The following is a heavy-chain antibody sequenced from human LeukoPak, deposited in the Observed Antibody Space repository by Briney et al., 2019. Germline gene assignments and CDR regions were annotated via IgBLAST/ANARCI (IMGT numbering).Heavy chain of an antibody. CDR3: AREGEDGSGSYSDY. J-gene: IGHJ4*02. CDR1: GFTFSSYG. D-gene: IGHD3-10*01. Sequence: GGSLRLSCAASGFTFSSYGMSWVRQAPGKGLEWVSAISGSGGSTYYADSVKGRFTISGDNAKNSLYLQMNSLRAEDTAVYYCAREGEDGSGSYSDYWGQGTLVTVSS. CDR2: ISGSGGST. V-gene: IGHV3-23*01.